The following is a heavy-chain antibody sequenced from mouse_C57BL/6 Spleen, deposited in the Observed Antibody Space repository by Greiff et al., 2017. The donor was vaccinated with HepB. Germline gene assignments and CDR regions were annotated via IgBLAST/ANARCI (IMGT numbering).Heavy chain of an antibody. Sequence: QVQLQQSDAELVKPGASVKISCKVSGYTFTDHTIHWMKQRPEQGLEWIGYIYPRDGSTKYNEKFKGKATLTADKSSSTAYMQLNSLTSEDSAVYFCSRTYYYGSIHWYFDVWGTGTTVTVSS. CDR1: GYTFTDHT. J-gene: IGHJ1*03. CDR2: IYPRDGST. V-gene: IGHV1-78*01. D-gene: IGHD1-1*01. CDR3: SRTYYYGSIHWYFDV.